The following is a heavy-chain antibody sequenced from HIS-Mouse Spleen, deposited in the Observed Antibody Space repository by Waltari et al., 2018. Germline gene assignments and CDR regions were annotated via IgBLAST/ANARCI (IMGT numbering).Heavy chain of an antibody. J-gene: IGHJ4*02. CDR1: GGSFSGYY. V-gene: IGHV4-34*01. Sequence: QVQLQQWGAGLLKPSETLSLTCAVYGGSFSGYYWSWIRQPPGKGLEGIGEINHRGSTNYNPSLKSRVTISVDTSKNQFSLKLSSVTAADTAVYYCARGYSSSWELFDYWGQGTLVTVSS. D-gene: IGHD6-13*01. CDR2: INHRGST. CDR3: ARGYSSSWELFDY.